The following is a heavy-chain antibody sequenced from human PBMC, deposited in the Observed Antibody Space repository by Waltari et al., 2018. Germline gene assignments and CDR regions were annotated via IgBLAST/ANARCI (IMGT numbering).Heavy chain of an antibody. Sequence: QLQLQESGPRLVWPSETLSLICRVSGVSITSNRHYWAWIRQSPGQGLEWIGTVSYSGTTYISPSLKSRVSVSRDTSKNQVSLILGSVTAADMAVYYCATYIGASVGTAAFDVWGQGTMVTVSS. J-gene: IGHJ3*01. V-gene: IGHV4-39*01. CDR2: VSYSGTT. D-gene: IGHD5-12*01. CDR3: ATYIGASVGTAAFDV. CDR1: GVSITSNRHY.